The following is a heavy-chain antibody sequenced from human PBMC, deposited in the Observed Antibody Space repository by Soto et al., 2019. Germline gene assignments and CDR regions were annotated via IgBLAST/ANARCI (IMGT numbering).Heavy chain of an antibody. CDR1: GGSISSYY. D-gene: IGHD2-21*02. CDR3: ARQDYCGGDCYHFDY. V-gene: IGHV4-59*08. CDR2: IYYSGST. J-gene: IGHJ4*02. Sequence: SETLSLTCTVSGGSISSYYWSWIRQPPGKGLEWIGYIYYSGSTNYNPSLKSRVTISVDTSKNQFSLKLSSVTAADTAVYYCARQDYCGGDCYHFDYWGQGTLVTVSS.